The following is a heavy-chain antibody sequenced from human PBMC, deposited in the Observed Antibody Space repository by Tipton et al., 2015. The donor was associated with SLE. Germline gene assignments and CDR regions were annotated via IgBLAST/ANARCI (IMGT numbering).Heavy chain of an antibody. CDR2: IKSKTDGGTI. CDR3: STNPTSGF. V-gene: IGHV3-15*01. Sequence: SLRLSCAASGFSFSNYAMSWVRQAPGKGLEWVSRIKSKTDGGTIDYAAPAKGRFTISRDDSGNTLYLQMNSLKTEDTAVYYCSTNPTSGFWGQGTLVTVSS. J-gene: IGHJ4*02. D-gene: IGHD3-10*01. CDR1: GFSFSNYA.